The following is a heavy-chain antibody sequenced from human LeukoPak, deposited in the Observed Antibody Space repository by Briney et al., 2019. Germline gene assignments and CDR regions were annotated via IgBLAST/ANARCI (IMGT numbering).Heavy chain of an antibody. CDR3: ARYYDCFDY. Sequence: SETLSLTCSVYGGSFSGYYWSWIRQPPGKGLEWIGEINHSGSTNYNPSLKSRVPISVHPSKNQFSLKLSSVTAADTAVYYCARYYDCFDYWGQGTLVTVSS. J-gene: IGHJ4*02. CDR2: INHSGST. V-gene: IGHV4-34*01. D-gene: IGHD3-3*01. CDR1: GGSFSGYY.